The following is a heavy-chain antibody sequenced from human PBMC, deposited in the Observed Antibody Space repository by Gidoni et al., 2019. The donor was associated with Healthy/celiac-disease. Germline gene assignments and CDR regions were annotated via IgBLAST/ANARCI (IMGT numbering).Heavy chain of an antibody. CDR3: ARGVTGTTGFDY. Sequence: QVQLQESGPGLVKPSQTLSLTCTVSGGSISSGSYYWSWIRQPAGKGLEWIGRIYTSGSTNYNPALKSRVTISVDTSKNQFSLKLSSVTAADTAVYYCARGVTGTTGFDYWGQGTLVTVSS. V-gene: IGHV4-61*02. CDR1: GGSISSGSYY. J-gene: IGHJ4*02. CDR2: IYTSGST. D-gene: IGHD1-20*01.